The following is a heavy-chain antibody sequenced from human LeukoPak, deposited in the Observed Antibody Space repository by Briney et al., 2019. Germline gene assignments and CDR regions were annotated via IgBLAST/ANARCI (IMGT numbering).Heavy chain of an antibody. CDR1: GYSFTSYW. J-gene: IGHJ4*02. Sequence: TGGSLRLPCKGSGYSFTSYWIGWVRQMPGKGLEWMGIIYPGDSDTRYSPSFQGQVTISADKSISTAYLQWSSLKAPDTAMYYCARTLERGPVATASHFDYWGQGTLVTVSS. CDR2: IYPGDSDT. V-gene: IGHV5-51*01. CDR3: ARTLERGPVATASHFDY. D-gene: IGHD5-12*01.